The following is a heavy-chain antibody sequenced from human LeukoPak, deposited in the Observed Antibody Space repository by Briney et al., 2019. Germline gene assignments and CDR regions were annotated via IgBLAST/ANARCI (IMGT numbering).Heavy chain of an antibody. Sequence: GGSLRLSCAASGFTFSSYSMNWVRQAPGKGLDWVSSISSSSSYIYYADSVNGRFTISRDNAKSSLYLQMNSLRAEDTAVYYCARDQTVCSTSCYYYGMDVWGQGTTVTVSS. V-gene: IGHV3-21*01. CDR3: ARDQTVCSTSCYYYGMDV. CDR2: ISSSSSYI. CDR1: GFTFSSYS. D-gene: IGHD2-2*01. J-gene: IGHJ6*02.